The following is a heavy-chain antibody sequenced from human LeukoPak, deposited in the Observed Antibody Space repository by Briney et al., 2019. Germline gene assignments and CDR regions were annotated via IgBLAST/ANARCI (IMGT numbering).Heavy chain of an antibody. CDR3: AKSSYYDSSGCYREYYFDY. CDR1: GFTFSSYS. V-gene: IGHV3-48*04. J-gene: IGHJ4*02. Sequence: GGSLRLSCAASGFTFSSYSMNWVRQAPGRGLEWVSYISSSSSTIYYADSVKGRFTISRDDAKNSLYLQMNSLRAEDTAVYYCAKSSYYDSSGCYREYYFDYWGQGTLVTVSP. D-gene: IGHD3-22*01. CDR2: ISSSSSTI.